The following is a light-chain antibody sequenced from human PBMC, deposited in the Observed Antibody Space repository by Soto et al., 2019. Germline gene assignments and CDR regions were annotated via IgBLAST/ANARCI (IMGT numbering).Light chain of an antibody. CDR3: SSYAGSNKFL. V-gene: IGLV2-8*01. Sequence: QSALTQPPSASGSPGQSVTISCTGTSSDVGGYNYVSWYQQHPGKAPKLMIYEVSKRPSGVPDRFSGSKSGNTASLTVSGLQAEDEADYYCSSYAGSNKFLFGGGTQLTVL. CDR1: SSDVGGYNY. CDR2: EVS. J-gene: IGLJ2*01.